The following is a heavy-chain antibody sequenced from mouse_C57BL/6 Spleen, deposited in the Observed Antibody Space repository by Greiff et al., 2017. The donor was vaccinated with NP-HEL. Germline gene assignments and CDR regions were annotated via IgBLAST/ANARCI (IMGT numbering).Heavy chain of an antibody. CDR3: ARTHSNSSDY. Sequence: EVQLVESGGGLVQPGGSLSLSCAASGFTFTDYYMSWVRQPPGKALEWLGFIRNKANGYTTEYSASVKGRFTISRDNSQSILYLQMNALRAEDSATYYCARTHSNSSDYWGQGTTLTVSS. D-gene: IGHD2-5*01. CDR2: IRNKANGYTT. V-gene: IGHV7-3*01. CDR1: GFTFTDYY. J-gene: IGHJ2*01.